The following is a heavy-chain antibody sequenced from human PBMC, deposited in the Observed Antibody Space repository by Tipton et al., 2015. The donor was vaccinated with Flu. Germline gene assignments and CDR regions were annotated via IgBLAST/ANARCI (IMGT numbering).Heavy chain of an antibody. V-gene: IGHV3-15*01. Sequence: SLRLSCAASGFTFSDAWMSWVRQAPGKGLEWVGRIKSKTDGGTADCAAPVKGRFVISRDDSKNTLLLQMNSLKTEDTAVYYCVAPGVAWYVDYWGQGTLVTVSS. CDR3: VAPGVAWYVDY. CDR1: GFTFSDAW. CDR2: IKSKTDGGTA. J-gene: IGHJ4*02.